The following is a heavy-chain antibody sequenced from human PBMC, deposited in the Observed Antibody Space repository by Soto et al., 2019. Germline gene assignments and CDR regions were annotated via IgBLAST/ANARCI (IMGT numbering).Heavy chain of an antibody. V-gene: IGHV1-69*10. D-gene: IGHD3-3*01. CDR2: IIANIGIT. J-gene: IGHJ6*03. Sequence: SVKVSCKASGYTFTSYGISWVRQAPGQGLEWMGWIIANIGITNYAQKFQGRVTITADKSTSTAYMELSSLRSEDTAVYYCAREGYDFWSGYYQTYYYYYYMDVWGKGTTVTVSS. CDR1: GYTFTSYG. CDR3: AREGYDFWSGYYQTYYYYYYMDV.